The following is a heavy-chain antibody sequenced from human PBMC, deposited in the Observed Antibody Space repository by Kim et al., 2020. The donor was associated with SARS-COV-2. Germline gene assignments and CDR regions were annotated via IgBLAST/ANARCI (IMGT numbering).Heavy chain of an antibody. V-gene: IGHV3-15*01. D-gene: IGHD1-26*01. CDR2: IKSKTDGGTT. CDR3: TTDRGQWELLRY. Sequence: GGSLRLSCAASGFTFSNAWMSWVRQAPGKGLEWVGRIKSKTDGGTTDYAAPVKGRFTISRDDSKNTLYLQMNSLKTEDTAVYYCTTDRGQWELLRYWGQGTLVTVSS. CDR1: GFTFSNAW. J-gene: IGHJ4*02.